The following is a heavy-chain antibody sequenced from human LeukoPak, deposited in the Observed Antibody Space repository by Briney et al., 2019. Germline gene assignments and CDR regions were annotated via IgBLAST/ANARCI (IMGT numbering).Heavy chain of an antibody. Sequence: GGSLRLSCAASGFTFSSYWMSWVRQAPGKGLEWVSAISGSGGSTYYADSVKGRFTISRDNSKNTLYLQMNSLRAEDTAVYYCAKDLGYSSGWYFGYWGQGTLVTVSS. CDR3: AKDLGYSSGWYFGY. CDR1: GFTFSSYW. V-gene: IGHV3-23*01. J-gene: IGHJ4*02. CDR2: ISGSGGST. D-gene: IGHD6-19*01.